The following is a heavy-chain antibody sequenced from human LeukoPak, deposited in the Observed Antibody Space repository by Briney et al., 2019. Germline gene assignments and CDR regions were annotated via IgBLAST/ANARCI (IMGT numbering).Heavy chain of an antibody. CDR2: IKQDGTEK. Sequence: GGSLRLSCAASGFTFSAYWMSWVRQAPGKGLEWVANIKQDGTEKYYVDSVKGRFTISRDNAKDSLYLQMNSLRAEDTAVYYCARDFYGDYALSAFDIWGQGTMVTVSS. CDR3: ARDFYGDYALSAFDI. D-gene: IGHD4-17*01. CDR1: GFTFSAYW. V-gene: IGHV3-7*01. J-gene: IGHJ3*02.